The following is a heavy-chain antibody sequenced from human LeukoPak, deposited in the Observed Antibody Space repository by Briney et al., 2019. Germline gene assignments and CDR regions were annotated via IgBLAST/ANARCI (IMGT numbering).Heavy chain of an antibody. CDR1: GGSMSQAY. D-gene: IGHD3-3*01. CDR2: IYFTGAS. J-gene: IGHJ6*02. V-gene: IGHV4-59*12. CDR3: ARSSNYDFWSGYYSGRLYYYYGMDV. Sequence: SETLSLTCSVSGGSMSQAYWSWIRQPPGKGLEWLGYIYFTGASSKANPSLKSRVAISVDTSKNQLSLRLTSVTAADTAVYYCARSSNYDFWSGYYSGRLYYYYGMDVWGQGTTVTVSS.